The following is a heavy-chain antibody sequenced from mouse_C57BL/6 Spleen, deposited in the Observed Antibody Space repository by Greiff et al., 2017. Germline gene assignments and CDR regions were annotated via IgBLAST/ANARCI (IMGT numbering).Heavy chain of an antibody. D-gene: IGHD1-1*01. Sequence: QVQLQQPGTELVKPGASVKLSCKASGYTFTSYWMHWVKQRPGQGLEWIGNINPSNGGTNYNEKFKSKATLTVDKSSSTAYMQLRSLTSEDSAVFYCSRGVTAVVPFAYWGQGTLVTVSA. CDR2: INPSNGGT. V-gene: IGHV1-53*01. CDR1: GYTFTSYW. J-gene: IGHJ3*01. CDR3: SRGVTAVVPFAY.